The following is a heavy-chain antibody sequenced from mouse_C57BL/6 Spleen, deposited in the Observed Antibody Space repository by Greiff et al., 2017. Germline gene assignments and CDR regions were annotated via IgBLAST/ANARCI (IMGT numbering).Heavy chain of an antibody. D-gene: IGHD1-1*01. V-gene: IGHV1-55*01. J-gene: IGHJ1*03. CDR2: IYPGSGST. Sequence: QVQLQQPGAELVKPGASVKMSCKASGYTFTSYWITWVKQRPGQGLEWIGDIYPGSGSTNYNEKFKSKATLTVDTSSSTAYMQLSSLTSEDSAVYYCARDYYGSSYDWYFDVWGTGTMVTVSA. CDR3: ARDYYGSSYDWYFDV. CDR1: GYTFTSYW.